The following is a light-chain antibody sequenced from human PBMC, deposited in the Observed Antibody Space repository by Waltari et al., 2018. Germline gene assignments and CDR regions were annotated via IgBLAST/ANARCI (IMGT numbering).Light chain of an antibody. Sequence: QSVLTQPPSASGNPGQRVTISCSGTYSNMGSHSANWFQHLPGTAPKLLIHSNTERPSGVPGRVSGSKSGTSASLAISGLQSEDEGDYYCALWDDSLNGVVFGGGTKLTVL. J-gene: IGLJ2*01. CDR2: SNT. V-gene: IGLV1-44*01. CDR1: YSNMGSHS. CDR3: ALWDDSLNGVV.